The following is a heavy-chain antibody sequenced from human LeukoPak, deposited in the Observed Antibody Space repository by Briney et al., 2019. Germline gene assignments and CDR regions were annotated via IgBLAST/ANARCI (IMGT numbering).Heavy chain of an antibody. D-gene: IGHD3-22*01. J-gene: IGHJ3*02. CDR1: GGSISSGGYY. CDR3: ARASLTYYDSSGYYYRAFDI. V-gene: IGHV4-31*03. Sequence: SQTLSLTCTVSGGSISSGGYYWSWIRQHPGKGLEWIGYIYYSGSTYYNPSLKSRVTISVDTSKNQFSLKLSSVTAADTAVYYCARASLTYYDSSGYYYRAFDIWGQGTMVTVSS. CDR2: IYYSGST.